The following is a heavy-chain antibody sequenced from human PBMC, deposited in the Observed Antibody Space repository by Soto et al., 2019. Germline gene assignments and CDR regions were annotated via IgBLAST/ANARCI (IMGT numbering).Heavy chain of an antibody. Sequence: VHLLESGGGLVQPGGSLRLSCAASGFSFHTYAMGWVRQAPGKGLEWVSSLSGSGGSTNYADSVKGRFTISRDNSKDTLYLQMNNLRAEDTAMYYCAKDLRDWGVFDYWGLGTLVTVSS. J-gene: IGHJ4*02. V-gene: IGHV3-23*01. D-gene: IGHD3-10*01. CDR3: AKDLRDWGVFDY. CDR1: GFSFHTYA. CDR2: LSGSGGST.